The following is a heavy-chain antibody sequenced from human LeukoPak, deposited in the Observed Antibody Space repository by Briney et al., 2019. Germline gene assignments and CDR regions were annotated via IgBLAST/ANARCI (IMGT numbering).Heavy chain of an antibody. V-gene: IGHV3-21*01. CDR3: ARGGTVVTYY. CDR2: ISSSSSYI. J-gene: IGHJ4*02. CDR1: GFTFSSYS. D-gene: IGHD4-23*01. Sequence: GGSLRLSCAASGFTFSSYSMNWVRQAPGKGLEWVSSISSSSSYIYYADSVKGRFTISRGNAKNSLYLQMNSLRAEDTAVYYCARGGTVVTYYWGQGTLVTVSS.